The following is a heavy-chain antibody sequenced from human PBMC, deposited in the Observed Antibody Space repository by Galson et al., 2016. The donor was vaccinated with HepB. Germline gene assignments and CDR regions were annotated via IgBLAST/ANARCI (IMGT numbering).Heavy chain of an antibody. Sequence: SVKVSCKASGYTFTSYNMHWVRQAPGQGLEWMGTINPSVSSITYAQKFQGRVTMTRDTSTSTVHMELSSLRADDTAVYYCARIGREITMIQGVTKFHYYGMDVWGKGTTVTVSS. V-gene: IGHV1-46*03. CDR2: INPSVSSI. CDR1: GYTFTSYN. D-gene: IGHD3-10*01. CDR3: ARIGREITMIQGVTKFHYYGMDV. J-gene: IGHJ6*04.